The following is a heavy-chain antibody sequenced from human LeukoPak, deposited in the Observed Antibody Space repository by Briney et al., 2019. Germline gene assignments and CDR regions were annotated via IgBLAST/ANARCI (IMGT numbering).Heavy chain of an antibody. V-gene: IGHV4-59*08. CDR2: ISGSGYT. CDR1: GGSITNYF. Sequence: PSETLSLTCTVSGGSITNYFWSWIRQPPGKGLEWIGYISGSGYTHYNSSLNSRVTISVDTSKNQFSLKLSSVTAAGTAVYYCARHTGGTTRDYWGQGALVTVSS. CDR3: ARHTGGTTRDY. D-gene: IGHD4-17*01. J-gene: IGHJ4*02.